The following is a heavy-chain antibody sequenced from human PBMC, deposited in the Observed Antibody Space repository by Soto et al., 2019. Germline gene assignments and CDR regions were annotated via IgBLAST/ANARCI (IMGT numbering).Heavy chain of an antibody. J-gene: IGHJ3*01. CDR1: GGSISSDSYY. CDR3: ARRPRKKSGNTRGGGAFDV. D-gene: IGHD5-18*01. V-gene: IGHV4-39*02. Sequence: QMQLQESGPGLVKPSETLPLTCTVSGGSISSDSYYWGWIRQPPGKGLEWIGSIYYSGRTDYNPALKSRVPLAVDTSGNNFPLKLRTATAATTAVYYCARRPRKKSGNTRGGGAFDVWGQGTMVTVSS. CDR2: IYYSGRT.